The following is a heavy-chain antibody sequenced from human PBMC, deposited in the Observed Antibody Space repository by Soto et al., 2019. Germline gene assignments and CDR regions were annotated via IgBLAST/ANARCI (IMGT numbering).Heavy chain of an antibody. CDR2: IVPIHQTA. CDR3: ARDSGAKLSSS. D-gene: IGHD6-13*01. CDR1: GGTFSSYR. Sequence: QVQLVQSGAEMRRPGSSVKVSCKASGGTFSSYRINWVRQAPGQGLEWVGGIVPIHQTADYAQKFQGRVTITADESARTAYMELRGLKSPDTAVYYCARDSGAKLSSSWGQGTLVTVSS. V-gene: IGHV1-69*01. J-gene: IGHJ4*02.